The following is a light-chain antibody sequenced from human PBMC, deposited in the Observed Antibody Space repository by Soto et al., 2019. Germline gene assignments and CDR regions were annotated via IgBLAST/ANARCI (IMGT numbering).Light chain of an antibody. Sequence: QSALTQPASVSGSPGQSITISCTGTSSDVGAYNYVSWYQQYPGKAPKLMIYDVTSRPSGVSNRFSGSKSGNAASLTISGLQAEDEAYYYCCSYTSSSSLVFGTGTKLTVL. CDR1: SSDVGAYNY. CDR2: DVT. V-gene: IGLV2-14*03. J-gene: IGLJ1*01. CDR3: CSYTSSSSLV.